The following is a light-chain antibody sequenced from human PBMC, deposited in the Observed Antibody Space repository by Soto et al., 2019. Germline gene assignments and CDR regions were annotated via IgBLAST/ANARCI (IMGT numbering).Light chain of an antibody. J-gene: IGLJ2*01. CDR1: SSDVGGYNY. Sequence: QSALTQPPSASGSPGQSVTISCTGTSSDVGGYNYVSWYQQHPGKAPKLMTYEVSKRPSGVPDRFSGSKSGNTASLTVSGLHAEDEADYYCSSYAGSNNVVFGGGTQLTVL. CDR3: SSYAGSNNVV. V-gene: IGLV2-8*01. CDR2: EVS.